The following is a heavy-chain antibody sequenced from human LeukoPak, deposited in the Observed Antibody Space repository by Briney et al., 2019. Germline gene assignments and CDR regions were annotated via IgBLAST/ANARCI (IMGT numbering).Heavy chain of an antibody. J-gene: IGHJ3*01. Sequence: GASVKVSCKASGYTFTSYGINWVRQATGQGPEWMGWMNPNSGNTGYAQKFQGRVTITRNTSISTAYMELSSLRSEDTAVYYCARNVEFIRLRGVSAFDLWGQGTMVTVSS. V-gene: IGHV1-8*02. D-gene: IGHD3-10*01. CDR2: MNPNSGNT. CDR3: ARNVEFIRLRGVSAFDL. CDR1: GYTFTSYG.